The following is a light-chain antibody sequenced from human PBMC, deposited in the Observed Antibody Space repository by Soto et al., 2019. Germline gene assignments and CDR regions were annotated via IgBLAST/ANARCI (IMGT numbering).Light chain of an antibody. CDR2: DAS. CDR1: QSVSSY. V-gene: IGKV3-11*01. CDR3: QQRSNWPRT. J-gene: IGKJ4*01. Sequence: EIVLTQSPATLSLSPGERATLSCRASQSVSSYLAWYQQKPGQAPRLLIYDASNRATGIPARFSGSGSGTDFTLTLSSLEPEDFAVYYCQQRSNWPRTFGGGTKVDIK.